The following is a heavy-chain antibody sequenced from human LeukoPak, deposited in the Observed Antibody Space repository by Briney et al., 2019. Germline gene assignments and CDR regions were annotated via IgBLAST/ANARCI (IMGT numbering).Heavy chain of an antibody. V-gene: IGHV3-23*01. J-gene: IGHJ4*02. CDR3: AKGRLLLWFGESSDFDY. Sequence: GGSLRLSCAASGFTVSSNYMSWVRQAPGKGLEWVSAISGSGGSTYYADSVKGRFTISRDNSKNTLYLQMNSLRAEDTAVYYCAKGRLLLWFGESSDFDYWGQGTLVTVSS. CDR2: ISGSGGST. D-gene: IGHD3-10*01. CDR1: GFTVSSNY.